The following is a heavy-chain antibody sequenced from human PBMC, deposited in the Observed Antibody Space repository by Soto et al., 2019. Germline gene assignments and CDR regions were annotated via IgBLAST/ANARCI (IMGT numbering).Heavy chain of an antibody. CDR1: GFTFSAHA. V-gene: IGHV3-23*01. J-gene: IGHJ4*02. CDR3: ARDLTTHDY. CDR2: LGTIGA. Sequence: EVQLLESGGGLVQPGGSLRLSCVGSGFTFSAHAITWLRQAPGKGLEWVSTLGTIGAFYADSVKGRFTISRDNSKNTVNLQMNSLRGEDTAIYYCARDLTTHDYWGQGTVVTVSS.